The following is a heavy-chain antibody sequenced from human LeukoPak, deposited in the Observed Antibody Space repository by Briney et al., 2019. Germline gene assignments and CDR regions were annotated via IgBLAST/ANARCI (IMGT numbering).Heavy chain of an antibody. V-gene: IGHV4-61*02. Sequence: SQTLSLTCTVSGGSISSGSYYWSWIRQPAGKGLEWIGRIYTSGSTNYNPSLKSRVTISVDTSKNQFSLKLSSVTAADTAVYYCARHTVTRYYFDYWGQGTLVTVSS. CDR1: GGSISSGSYY. CDR3: ARHTVTRYYFDY. J-gene: IGHJ4*02. D-gene: IGHD4-11*01. CDR2: IYTSGST.